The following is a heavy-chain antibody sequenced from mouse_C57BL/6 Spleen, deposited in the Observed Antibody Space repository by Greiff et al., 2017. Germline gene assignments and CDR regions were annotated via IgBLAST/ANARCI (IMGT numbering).Heavy chain of an antibody. CDR2: INPSTGGT. CDR3: ARVIYYGYGGAWFAY. D-gene: IGHD2-2*01. CDR1: GYSFTGYY. J-gene: IGHJ3*01. Sequence: VQLQQSGPELVKPGASVKISCKASGYSFTGYYMNWVKQSPEKSLEWIGEINPSTGGTTYNQKFKAKATLTVDKSSSTAYMQLKSLTSEDSAVYDCARVIYYGYGGAWFAYWGQGTLVTVSA. V-gene: IGHV1-42*01.